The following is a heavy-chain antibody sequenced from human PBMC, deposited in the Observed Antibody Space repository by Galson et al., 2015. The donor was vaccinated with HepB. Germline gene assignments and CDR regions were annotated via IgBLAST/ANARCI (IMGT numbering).Heavy chain of an antibody. Sequence: SVKVSCKASGGTFSSYAISWVRQAPGQGLEWMGGIIPILGTSTYARKFQDRVTITADESTSTTYMELSSLRSEDTAVYYCARVGGRLGYCSGGSCSNWFDPWGQGTLVTVSS. CDR2: IIPILGTS. D-gene: IGHD2-15*01. CDR3: ARVGGRLGYCSGGSCSNWFDP. CDR1: GGTFSSYA. J-gene: IGHJ5*02. V-gene: IGHV1-69*13.